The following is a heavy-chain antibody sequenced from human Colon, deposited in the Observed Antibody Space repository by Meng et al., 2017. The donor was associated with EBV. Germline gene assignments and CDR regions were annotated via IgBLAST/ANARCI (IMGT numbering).Heavy chain of an antibody. CDR3: AKLARPPYYNWNDGSRAYFDY. J-gene: IGHJ4*02. D-gene: IGHD1-20*01. CDR1: GGSFRDYY. V-gene: IGHV4-34*01. CDR2: INHSGST. Sequence: WCVGLLKPFGTLSLTGAVYGGSFRDYYWASIRQPPVTGLEWIGEINHSGSTNYNPSLKSRVTMSVDTSKNQFSLKLSSVTAADTAVYYCAKLARPPYYNWNDGSRAYFDYWGQGTLVTVSS.